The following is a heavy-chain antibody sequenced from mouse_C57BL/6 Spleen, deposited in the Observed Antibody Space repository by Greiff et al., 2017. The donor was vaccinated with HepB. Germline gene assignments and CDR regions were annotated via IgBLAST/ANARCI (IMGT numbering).Heavy chain of an antibody. CDR1: GYTFTSYG. D-gene: IGHD1-1*01. V-gene: IGHV1-81*01. CDR2: IYPESGNT. CDR3: AREEVTAVAAFAY. Sequence: QVQLQQSGAELARPGASVKLSCKASGYTFTSYGISWVKQRPGQGLEWIGEIYPESGNTYYNEKFKGKATLTADRSSSTAYMELRSLTSEDSAVYFCAREEVTAVAAFAYWGQGTLVTVSA. J-gene: IGHJ3*01.